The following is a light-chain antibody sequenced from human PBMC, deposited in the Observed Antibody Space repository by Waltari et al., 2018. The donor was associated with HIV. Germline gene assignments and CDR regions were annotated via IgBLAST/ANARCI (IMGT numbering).Light chain of an antibody. CDR3: QYLDSFPL. CDR2: GAS. CDR1: RGITTY. V-gene: IGKV1-9*01. J-gene: IGKJ4*01. Sequence: DIQLTQSPSFLSASVGDRVTLTCRASRGITTYLAWHQQKPGKAPKLLIYGASTLQTGVPSRFSGSASGTEFTLTIDTLQPEDFATYYCQYLDSFPLFGGGTKVEVK.